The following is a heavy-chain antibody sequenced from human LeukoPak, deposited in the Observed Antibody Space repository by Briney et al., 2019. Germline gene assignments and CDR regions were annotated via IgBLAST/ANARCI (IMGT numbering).Heavy chain of an antibody. CDR3: ARLISSGAHDPAFDI. CDR1: GYSFTNYW. V-gene: IGHV5-51*01. CDR2: IYPGDSDT. D-gene: IGHD6-19*01. Sequence: GESLKISCKGSGYSFTNYWIGWVRQVPGKGLEWMGIIYPGDSDTRYSPSFQGQVTISADKSISTAYLQWSSLTASDTAMYYCARLISSGAHDPAFDIWGQGTMVTVSS. J-gene: IGHJ3*02.